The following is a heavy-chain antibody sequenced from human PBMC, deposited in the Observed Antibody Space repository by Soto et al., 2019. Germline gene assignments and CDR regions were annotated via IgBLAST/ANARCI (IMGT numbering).Heavy chain of an antibody. J-gene: IGHJ6*02. V-gene: IGHV4-39*01. CDR1: GGSISSSSYY. D-gene: IGHD6-25*01. CDR3: ASPSSVYYYYGMDV. Sequence: QLQLQESGPGLVKPSETLSLTCTVSGGSISSSSYYWGWIRQPPGKGLEWIGSIYYSGSTYYNPSLKSRVTISVDTSKNLFSLKLSSVTAADTAVYYCASPSSVYYYYGMDVWGQGTTVTVSS. CDR2: IYYSGST.